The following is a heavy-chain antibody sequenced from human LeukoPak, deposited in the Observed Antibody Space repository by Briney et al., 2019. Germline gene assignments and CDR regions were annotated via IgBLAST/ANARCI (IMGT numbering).Heavy chain of an antibody. J-gene: IGHJ5*02. D-gene: IGHD3-22*01. Sequence: PSETLSLTCTVSGYSISSGHYWGWIRQPPGKGLEWIGSIYHSGSTYYNPSLKSRVTISVDTSKNQFSLKLSSVTAADTAVYYCALYYYDSSGYVNWFDPWGQGTLVTVSS. CDR2: IYHSGST. V-gene: IGHV4-38-2*02. CDR1: GYSISSGHY. CDR3: ALYYYDSSGYVNWFDP.